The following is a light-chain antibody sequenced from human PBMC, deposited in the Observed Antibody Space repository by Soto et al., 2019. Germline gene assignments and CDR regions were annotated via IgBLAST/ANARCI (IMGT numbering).Light chain of an antibody. J-gene: IGLJ2*01. CDR1: SGSIASNH. CDR3: QSYDTTNVV. V-gene: IGLV6-57*04. CDR2: DDN. Sequence: NFMLTQPHSVSESPGKTVTISCTRSSGSIASNHVQWYQQRPGSAPATVIYDDNQRPSGVPDRFSGSIDSSSNSASLTISGLKTEDEADYYCQSYDTTNVVFGGGTQVTVL.